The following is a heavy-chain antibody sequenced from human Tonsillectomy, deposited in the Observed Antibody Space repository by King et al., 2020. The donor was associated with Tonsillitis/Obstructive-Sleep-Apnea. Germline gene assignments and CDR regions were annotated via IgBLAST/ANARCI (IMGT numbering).Heavy chain of an antibody. J-gene: IGHJ4*02. V-gene: IGHV4-39*01. CDR2: IYYSGST. D-gene: IGHD2-2*01. CDR3: ARGRDCSSTSCYPFAY. CDR1: GGSISSSSYY. Sequence: QLQESGPGLVKPSETLSLTCTVSGGSISSSSYYWGWIRQPPGKGLEWIGSIYYSGSTYYNPSLKSRVTISVDTSKNQFSLKLSSVTAADTAVYYCARGRDCSSTSCYPFAYWGQGTLVTVSS.